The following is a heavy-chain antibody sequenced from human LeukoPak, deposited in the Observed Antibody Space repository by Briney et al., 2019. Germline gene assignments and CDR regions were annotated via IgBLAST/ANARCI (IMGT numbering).Heavy chain of an antibody. J-gene: IGHJ6*02. CDR2: ISYDGSNK. CDR3: GYCSSTSCYPAPLGMDV. V-gene: IGHV3-30*03. D-gene: IGHD2-2*01. Sequence: GGSLRLSCAASGFTFSSDSMNWVRQAPGKGLEWVAVISYDGSNKYYTDSVKGRFTISRDNSKKTLYLQMNSLRPEDTAVYYCGYCSSTSCYPAPLGMDVWGQGTTVTVPS. CDR1: GFTFSSDS.